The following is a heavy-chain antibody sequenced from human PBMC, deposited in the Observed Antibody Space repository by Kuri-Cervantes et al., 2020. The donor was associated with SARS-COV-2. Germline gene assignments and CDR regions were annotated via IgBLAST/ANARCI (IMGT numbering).Heavy chain of an antibody. CDR1: GFTFSSYA. J-gene: IGHJ4*02. CDR2: MSDSGGRS. CDR3: AKMSPRDTSDSFGRKFHFDS. D-gene: IGHD3-9*01. V-gene: IGHV3-23*01. Sequence: GESLKISCAASGFTFSSYAMNWVRQAPGRGLEWVSTMSDSGGRSYNSVSVKGRFSISRDNSKNMLYLQMNSLRDEDTAIYYCAKMSPRDTSDSFGRKFHFDSWGQGTLVTVSS.